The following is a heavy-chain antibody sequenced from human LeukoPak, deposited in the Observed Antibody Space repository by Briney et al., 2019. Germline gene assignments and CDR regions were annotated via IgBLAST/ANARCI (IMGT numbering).Heavy chain of an antibody. J-gene: IGHJ4*02. CDR2: ISYDGSNK. V-gene: IGHV3-30-3*01. Sequence: GRSLRLSCAASGFTFSSYAMPWVRQAPGKGLEWVAVISYDGSNKYYADSVKGRFTTSRDNSKNTLYLQMNSLRAEDTAVYYCARDRTPERDFDWLLGYWGQGTLVTVSS. CDR1: GFTFSSYA. D-gene: IGHD3-9*01. CDR3: ARDRTPERDFDWLLGY.